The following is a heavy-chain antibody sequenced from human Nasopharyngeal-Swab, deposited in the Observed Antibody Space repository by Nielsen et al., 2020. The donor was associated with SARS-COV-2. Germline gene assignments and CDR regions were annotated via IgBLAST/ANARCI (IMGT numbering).Heavy chain of an antibody. Sequence: LSLTCADSGFTFSSYSMNWVRQAPGKGLEWVSSISSSSSYIYYADSVKGRFTISRDNAKNSLYLQMNSLRAEDTGVYYCARGGVRSYWFDPWGQGTLVTVSS. CDR1: GFTFSSYS. CDR3: ARGGVRSYWFDP. J-gene: IGHJ5*02. CDR2: ISSSSSYI. D-gene: IGHD3-16*01. V-gene: IGHV3-21*01.